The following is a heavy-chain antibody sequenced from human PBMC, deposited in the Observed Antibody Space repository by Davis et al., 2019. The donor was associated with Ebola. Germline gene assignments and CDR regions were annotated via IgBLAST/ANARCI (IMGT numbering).Heavy chain of an antibody. Sequence: KFQGRVTITADESTSTAYMELSSLRSEDTAVYYCARWKFDAFDIWGQGTMVTVSS. CDR3: ARWKFDAFDI. J-gene: IGHJ3*02. V-gene: IGHV1-69*01. D-gene: IGHD1-1*01.